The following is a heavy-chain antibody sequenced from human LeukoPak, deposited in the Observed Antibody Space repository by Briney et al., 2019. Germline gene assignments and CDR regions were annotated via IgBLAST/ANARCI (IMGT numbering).Heavy chain of an antibody. CDR3: ATQGDCGGSCYSDY. D-gene: IGHD2-15*01. Sequence: SETLSLTCAVYGGSFSGYYWSWIRQPPGKGLEWIGEINHSGSTNYNPSLKSRVTISVDTSKNQFSLKLSSVTAADTAVYYCATQGDCGGSCYSDYWGQGTLVTVSS. CDR1: GGSFSGYY. V-gene: IGHV4-34*01. J-gene: IGHJ4*02. CDR2: INHSGST.